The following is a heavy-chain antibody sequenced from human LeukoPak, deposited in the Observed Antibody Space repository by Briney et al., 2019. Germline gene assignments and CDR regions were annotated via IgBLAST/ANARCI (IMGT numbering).Heavy chain of an antibody. V-gene: IGHV4-59*01. CDR2: IYYSGSS. J-gene: IGHJ6*03. D-gene: IGHD1-26*01. Sequence: PSETLSLTCNVSGGSISGYHWSWIRQPPGKGLEWLGYIYYSGSSNYNPSLKSRVTMSADTSKNQFSLKLSSVTAADTAVYYCARGGVGPYYMDVWGKGTTVTVSS. CDR3: ARGGVGPYYMDV. CDR1: GGSISGYH.